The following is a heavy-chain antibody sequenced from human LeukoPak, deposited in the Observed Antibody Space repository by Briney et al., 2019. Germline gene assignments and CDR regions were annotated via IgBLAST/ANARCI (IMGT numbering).Heavy chain of an antibody. CDR1: GGSISSYY. D-gene: IGHD3-22*01. V-gene: IGHV4-4*07. CDR3: ARGAFDSSGYPFFDY. Sequence: SETLSLTCTVSGGSISSYYWSWIRRPAGKGLEWIGRIYTSGSTNYNPSLKSRVTMSVDTSKNQFSLKLSSVTAADTAVYYCARGAFDSSGYPFFDYWGQGTLVTVSS. CDR2: IYTSGST. J-gene: IGHJ4*02.